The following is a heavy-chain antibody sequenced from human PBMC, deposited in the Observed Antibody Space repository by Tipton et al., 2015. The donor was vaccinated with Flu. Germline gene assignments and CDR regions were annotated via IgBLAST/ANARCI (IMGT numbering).Heavy chain of an antibody. CDR1: GDSVSSNSVA. V-gene: IGHV6-1*01. D-gene: IGHD3-22*01. Sequence: GLVKPSQTLTLTCAISGDSVSSNSVAWSWIRQSPSRGLEWLGRTYYRSKWYNDYAVSVKSRIIINSDTSKNQISLQLNSVTPEDAAVYFCVRLYYDRSGYYPDPQYYYGMDVWGQGTTVTVSS. J-gene: IGHJ6*01. CDR3: VRLYYDRSGYYPDPQYYYGMDV. CDR2: TYYRSKWYN.